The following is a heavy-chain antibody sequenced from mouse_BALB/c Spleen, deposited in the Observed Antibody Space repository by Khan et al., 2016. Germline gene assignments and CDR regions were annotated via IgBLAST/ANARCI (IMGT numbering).Heavy chain of an antibody. CDR3: TRCHDYYAMDY. CDR2: IHYSGGT. J-gene: IGHJ4*01. CDR1: GYSITSGYS. D-gene: IGHD6-1*01. V-gene: IGHV3-1*02. Sequence: EVQLQESGPDLVKPSQSLSLTCTVTGYSITSGYSWHWIRQFPGNKLEWMGYIHYSGGTKYIPSLKSRISITRETSKNQFFLQLNSVTPEDTATSYCTRCHDYYAMDYWGQGNSVTVSS.